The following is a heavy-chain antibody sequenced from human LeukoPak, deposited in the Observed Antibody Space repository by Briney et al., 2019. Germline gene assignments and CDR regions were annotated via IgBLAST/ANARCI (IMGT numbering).Heavy chain of an antibody. D-gene: IGHD6-19*01. CDR1: GYTFTSYY. CDR2: INPSGGST. J-gene: IGHJ5*02. V-gene: IGHV1-46*01. Sequence: ASVKVSCKASGYTFTSYYMHWVRQAPGQGLEWMGIINPSGGSTSYAQKFQGRVTMTRDTSTSTVYMELSSLRSEDTAVYYCARFGVQWIAVAGGWFDPWGQGTLVTVSS. CDR3: ARFGVQWIAVAGGWFDP.